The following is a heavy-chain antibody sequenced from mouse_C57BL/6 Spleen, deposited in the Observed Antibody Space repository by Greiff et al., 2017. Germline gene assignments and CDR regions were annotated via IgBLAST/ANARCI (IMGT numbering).Heavy chain of an antibody. CDR1: GYTFTSYW. D-gene: IGHD1-1*01. Sequence: QVQLQQSGAELVKPGASVKLSCKASGYTFTSYWMQWVKQRPGQGLEWIGEIDPSDSYTNYNQKFKGKATLTVDTSSSTAYMQLSSLTSEDSAVYYCARRGSSPAWFAYWGQGTLVTVSA. CDR3: ARRGSSPAWFAY. CDR2: IDPSDSYT. V-gene: IGHV1-50*01. J-gene: IGHJ3*01.